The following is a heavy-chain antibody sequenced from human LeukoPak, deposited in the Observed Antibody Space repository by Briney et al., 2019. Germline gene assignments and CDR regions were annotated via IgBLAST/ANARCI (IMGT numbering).Heavy chain of an antibody. D-gene: IGHD6-13*01. CDR3: ARGRIAALYY. CDR2: IYDSGST. CDR1: GGSIRSSYYY. V-gene: IGHV4-39*07. Sequence: SETLSLTCTVSGGSIRSSYYYWGWIRQPPGKGLEWIGSIYDSGSTYYNPSLKSRVTISVDTSKNQFSLKLSSVTAADTAVYYCARGRIAALYYWGQGTLVTVSS. J-gene: IGHJ4*02.